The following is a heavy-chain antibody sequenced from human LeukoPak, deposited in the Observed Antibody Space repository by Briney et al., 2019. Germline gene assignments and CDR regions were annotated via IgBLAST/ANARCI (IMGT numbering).Heavy chain of an antibody. CDR2: INSDGSST. Sequence: GGSLRLSCAASGFTFSSYWMHWVRQAPGKGLVWVSRINSDGSSTSYADSVKGRFTISRDNAKNSLYLQMNSLRAEDAAVYYCARAGSLWFGESKFDYWGQGTLVTVSS. V-gene: IGHV3-74*01. J-gene: IGHJ4*02. CDR3: ARAGSLWFGESKFDY. D-gene: IGHD3-10*01. CDR1: GFTFSSYW.